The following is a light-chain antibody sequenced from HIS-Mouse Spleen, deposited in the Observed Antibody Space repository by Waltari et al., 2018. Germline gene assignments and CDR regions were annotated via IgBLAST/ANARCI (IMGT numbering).Light chain of an antibody. CDR3: YSTDSSGNHRV. CDR1: ALPKQY. Sequence: SYELTQPPSVSVSPGQTARITCPGDALPKQYAYWYQQKSGQAPVLVIYEDSQRPSGIPERFSGSSSGTMATLTISGAQVEDEADYYCYSTDSSGNHRVFGGGTKLTVL. V-gene: IGLV3-10*01. J-gene: IGLJ2*01. CDR2: EDS.